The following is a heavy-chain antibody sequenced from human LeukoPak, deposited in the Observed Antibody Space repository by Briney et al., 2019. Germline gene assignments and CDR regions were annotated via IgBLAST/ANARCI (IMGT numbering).Heavy chain of an antibody. V-gene: IGHV4-31*03. CDR1: GGSINNGGYY. CDR2: IYYSGST. Sequence: SQTLSLTCTVSGGSINNGGYYWSWIRQHPGKGLEWIGYIYYSGSTYYNPSLKSRVTISVDTSENQFSLKLSSVTAADTAVYHCARTGAADIKNRFDPWGQGTLVTVSS. CDR3: ARTGAADIKNRFDP. J-gene: IGHJ5*02. D-gene: IGHD6-13*01.